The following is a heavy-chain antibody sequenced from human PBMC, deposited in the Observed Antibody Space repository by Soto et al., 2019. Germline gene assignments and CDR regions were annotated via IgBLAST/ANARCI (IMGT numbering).Heavy chain of an antibody. J-gene: IGHJ6*02. CDR2: ISYDGSNK. V-gene: IGHV3-30*18. CDR3: AKDLDIITMGPLGMDV. CDR1: GFTFSSYG. Sequence: ESGGGVVQPGRSLRLSCAASGFTFSSYGMHWVRQAPGKGLEWVAVISYDGSNKYYADSVKGRFTISRDNSKNTLYLQMNSLRAEDTAVYYCAKDLDIITMGPLGMDVWGQGTTVTVSS. D-gene: IGHD3-10*01.